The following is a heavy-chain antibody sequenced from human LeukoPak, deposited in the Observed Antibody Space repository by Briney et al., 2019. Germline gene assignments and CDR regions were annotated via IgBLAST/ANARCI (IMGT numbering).Heavy chain of an antibody. CDR3: ARWGSISSLVVYYYYYMDV. CDR1: GFTFSSYW. Sequence: GGSLRLSCAASGFTFSSYWMSWVRQAPGKGLEWVANIKQDGSEKYYVDSVKGRFTISRDNAKNSLYLQMNSLRAEDTAVYYCARWGSISSLVVYYYYYMDVWGKGTTVTVSS. V-gene: IGHV3-7*01. J-gene: IGHJ6*03. D-gene: IGHD6-6*01. CDR2: IKQDGSEK.